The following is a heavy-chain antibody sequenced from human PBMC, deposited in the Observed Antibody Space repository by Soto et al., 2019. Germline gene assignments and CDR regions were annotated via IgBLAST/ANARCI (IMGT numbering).Heavy chain of an antibody. J-gene: IGHJ4*02. V-gene: IGHV3-21*01. Sequence: GGSLRLSCTGSGFPFSAYNINWVRQAPGKGLEWVSSITVGSSHIYQPNSMKGLFTISRDDAKNSVYLQIDSLRDEDTALYYCSRSPEVGVRGAYWGQGTLVTVS. CDR3: SRSPEVGVRGAY. D-gene: IGHD3-16*01. CDR1: GFPFSAYN. CDR2: ITVGSSHI.